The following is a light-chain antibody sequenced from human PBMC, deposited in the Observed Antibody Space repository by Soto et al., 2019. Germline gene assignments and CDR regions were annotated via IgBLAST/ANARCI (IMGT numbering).Light chain of an antibody. CDR2: DVS. Sequence: QSALTQPASVSGSPGQSITISCTGTSSDVGGYNYVSWYQQHPGKAPKLMIYDVSNRPSGVSNRFSGSKSGNTASLTISGLKAEDDADYYCSSYTSSSTPLFGGGTKLTVL. V-gene: IGLV2-14*01. CDR1: SSDVGGYNY. CDR3: SSYTSSSTPL. J-gene: IGLJ2*01.